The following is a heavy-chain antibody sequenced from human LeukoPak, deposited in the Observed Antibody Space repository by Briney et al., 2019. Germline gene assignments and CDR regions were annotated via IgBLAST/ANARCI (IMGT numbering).Heavy chain of an antibody. J-gene: IGHJ5*02. D-gene: IGHD5-24*01. CDR3: AKQFVDI. Sequence: GGSLRLSCAASGFTFTNYAMNWVRQAPGKGLEWVSSISGSGDDTSYADSVKGRFTISRDNSRNTLYLQMNSLRAEDTAVYYCAKQFVDIWGQGTLVTVSS. CDR1: GFTFTNYA. CDR2: ISGSGDDT. V-gene: IGHV3-23*01.